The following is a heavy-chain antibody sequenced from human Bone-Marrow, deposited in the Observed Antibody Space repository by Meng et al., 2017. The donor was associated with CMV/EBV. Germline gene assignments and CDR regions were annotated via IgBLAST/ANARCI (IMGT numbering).Heavy chain of an antibody. CDR2: INGDGSVK. Sequence: GGSLRLSCAVSGFTFTNYWMTWVRQAPGKGLEWVANINGDGSVKHYVDSVKGRFTISRDNAKNSLYLQMNSLRAEDTAVYYCARDRLRYFDLWGRGTLVTVSS. CDR3: ARDRLRYFDL. J-gene: IGHJ2*01. V-gene: IGHV3-7*01. D-gene: IGHD2-21*01. CDR1: GFTFTNYW.